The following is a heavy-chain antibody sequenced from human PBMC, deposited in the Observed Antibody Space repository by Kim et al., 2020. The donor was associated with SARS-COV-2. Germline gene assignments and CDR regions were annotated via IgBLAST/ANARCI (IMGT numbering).Heavy chain of an antibody. D-gene: IGHD3-22*01. CDR1: GGSFSGYY. J-gene: IGHJ4*02. Sequence: SETLSLTCAVYGGSFSGYYWSWIRQPPGKGLEWIGEINHSGSTNYNPSLKSRVTISVDTSKNQFSLKLSSVTAADTAVYYCARHSSTNLPYYYDSSGYYGYWGQGTLVTVSS. V-gene: IGHV4-34*01. CDR2: INHSGST. CDR3: ARHSSTNLPYYYDSSGYYGY.